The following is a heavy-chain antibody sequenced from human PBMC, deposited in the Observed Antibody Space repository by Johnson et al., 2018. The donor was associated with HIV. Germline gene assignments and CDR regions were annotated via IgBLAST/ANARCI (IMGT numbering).Heavy chain of an antibody. J-gene: IGHJ3*02. CDR3: ASSRSDHDAFDI. CDR2: IYNSGST. CDR1: GFIVSSNY. V-gene: IGHV3-66*01. Sequence: VQLVESGGAVVKPGGSLRLSCAASGFIVSSNYMSWVRQAPGKGLVWVSVIYNSGSTYYADAVTGRFTISRDNSKNSLYLQMNSLRAEDTAVYYCASSRSDHDAFDIWGQGTMVTVSS.